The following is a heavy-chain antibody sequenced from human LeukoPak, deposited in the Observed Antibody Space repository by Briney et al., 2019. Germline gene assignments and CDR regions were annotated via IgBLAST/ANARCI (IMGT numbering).Heavy chain of an antibody. D-gene: IGHD6-13*01. Sequence: ASVKVSCKASGGTFSSYAISWVRQAPGQGLEWMGGIIPILGTANYAQKFQGRVTITADESTSTAYMELSSLRSEDTAVYYCARAGYSSSWAHNYYFDYWGQGTLVTVSS. J-gene: IGHJ4*02. CDR3: ARAGYSSSWAHNYYFDY. CDR1: GGTFSSYA. V-gene: IGHV1-69*13. CDR2: IIPILGTA.